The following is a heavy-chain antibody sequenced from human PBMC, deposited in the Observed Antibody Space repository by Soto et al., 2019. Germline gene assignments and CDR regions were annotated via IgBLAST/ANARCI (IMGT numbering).Heavy chain of an antibody. CDR3: ALLDFGGYLLSYGVDV. CDR1: GFPFRSYE. Sequence: GGSLRLSCAVSGFPFRSYEMNWVRQAPGKGPEWVSYITSSSDAIYYAASVKGRFTVSRDNAKNSLYLQMNSLRAEDTAVYYCALLDFGGYLLSYGVDVWGQGTTVTVSS. CDR2: ITSSSDAI. V-gene: IGHV3-48*03. D-gene: IGHD4-17*01. J-gene: IGHJ6*02.